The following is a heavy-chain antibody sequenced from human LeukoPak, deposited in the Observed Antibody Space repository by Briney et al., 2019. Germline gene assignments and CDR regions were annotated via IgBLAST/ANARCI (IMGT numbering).Heavy chain of an antibody. D-gene: IGHD1-1*01. V-gene: IGHV4-39*01. CDR3: ASNDEPYKAIDY. Sequence: YYTGNTYYNPSLKSRVTISVDTSKNQFSLKLSSVTAADTAVYYCASNDEPYKAIDYWGQGTLVTVSS. CDR2: YYTGNT. J-gene: IGHJ4*02.